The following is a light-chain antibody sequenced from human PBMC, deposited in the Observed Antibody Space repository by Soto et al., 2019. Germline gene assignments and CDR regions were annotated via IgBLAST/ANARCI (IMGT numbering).Light chain of an antibody. CDR2: AAS. CDR3: QQYGGSPWT. J-gene: IGKJ1*01. CDR1: QSVNSNY. Sequence: EIVLTQSPGTLSLSPGERATLSCRSSQSVNSNYLAWYQQKPGQAPRLLIYAASSRDAGFPDRFSGSGSETDFTLTISRLEPEDFAVYYCQQYGGSPWTFGQGTKVEIK. V-gene: IGKV3-20*01.